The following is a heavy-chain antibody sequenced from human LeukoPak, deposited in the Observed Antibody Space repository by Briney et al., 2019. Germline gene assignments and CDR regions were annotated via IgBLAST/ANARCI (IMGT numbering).Heavy chain of an antibody. J-gene: IGHJ4*02. Sequence: PSETLPLTCTVSGVSITNYYWAWIRQPAGKGLEWIGRMYISGSTNYNPSLKSRVSISIDKTNNQFSLKLRSVTAAGTAVYYCARDYLVGAPLDSWGQGTLVTVSS. CDR3: ARDYLVGAPLDS. CDR1: GVSITNYY. V-gene: IGHV4-4*07. D-gene: IGHD1-26*01. CDR2: MYISGST.